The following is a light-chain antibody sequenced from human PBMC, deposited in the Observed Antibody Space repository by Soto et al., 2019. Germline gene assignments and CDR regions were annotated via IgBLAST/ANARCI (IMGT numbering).Light chain of an antibody. V-gene: IGKV1-9*01. CDR1: QGIDSF. CDR3: QQTRSYPST. J-gene: IGKJ4*01. CDR2: ETS. Sequence: IQLTQSPSSLSASVGDRVTITCPATQGIDSFLGWYQQRPGKVPQLLIKETSVLQSGVSSRFSGSGSGTDFTLTISSLQAEDFATYYCQQTRSYPSTFGGGTKVDIK.